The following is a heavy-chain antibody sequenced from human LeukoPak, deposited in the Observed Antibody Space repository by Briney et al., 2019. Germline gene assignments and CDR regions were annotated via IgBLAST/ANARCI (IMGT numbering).Heavy chain of an antibody. CDR1: GGSISSYY. V-gene: IGHV4-59*01. CDR3: ARANGQWLVSDNWFDP. Sequence: SETLSLTCTVSGGSISSYYWSWIRQPPGKGLEWIGYIYYSGSTNYNPSLKSRVTISVDTSKNQFSLHLSSVTAADTAVYYCARANGQWLVSDNWFDPWGQGTLVTVSS. J-gene: IGHJ5*02. D-gene: IGHD6-19*01. CDR2: IYYSGST.